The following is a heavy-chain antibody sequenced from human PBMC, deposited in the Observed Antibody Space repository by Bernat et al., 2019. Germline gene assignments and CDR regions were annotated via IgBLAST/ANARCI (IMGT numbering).Heavy chain of an antibody. D-gene: IGHD4-17*01. Sequence: VQLLESGGGLVQPGGSLRLSCTASGFTFNTQPMSWVRQTPGKGLEWVAVISYDGSNKYYADSVKGRFTISRDNSKNTLYLQMNSLRAEDTAVYYCARDYGDYAGYFDYWGQGTLVTVSS. CDR2: ISYDGSNK. V-gene: IGHV3-30-3*01. CDR1: GFTFNTQP. J-gene: IGHJ4*02. CDR3: ARDYGDYAGYFDY.